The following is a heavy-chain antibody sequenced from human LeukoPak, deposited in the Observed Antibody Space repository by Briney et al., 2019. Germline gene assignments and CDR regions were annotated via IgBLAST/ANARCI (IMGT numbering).Heavy chain of an antibody. V-gene: IGHV1-69*01. CDR2: IIPIFGTA. J-gene: IGHJ4*02. Sequence: GGSLRLSCAASGGTFSSYAISWVRQAPGQGLEWMGGIIPIFGTANYAQKFQGRVTITADESTSTAYMELSSLRSEDTAVYYCARAKGGYYDFWSGFDYWGQGTLVTVSS. CDR1: GGTFSSYA. CDR3: ARAKGGYYDFWSGFDY. D-gene: IGHD3-3*01.